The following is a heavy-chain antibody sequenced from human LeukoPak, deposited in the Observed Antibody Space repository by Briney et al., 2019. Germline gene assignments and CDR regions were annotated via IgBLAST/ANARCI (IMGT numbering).Heavy chain of an antibody. CDR2: IWFDGSVK. Sequence: GGSLRLSCAASGFTFSSYAMSWVRQAPGQGLEWVAAIWFDGSVKHYSDAVKGRFTISRDNSWNTLYLQMNSLRVEDTATYYCAKDTAVQFLEPAFWGQGTLVTVSS. CDR1: GFTFSSYA. CDR3: AKDTAVQFLEPAF. V-gene: IGHV3-33*06. D-gene: IGHD3-3*01. J-gene: IGHJ4*02.